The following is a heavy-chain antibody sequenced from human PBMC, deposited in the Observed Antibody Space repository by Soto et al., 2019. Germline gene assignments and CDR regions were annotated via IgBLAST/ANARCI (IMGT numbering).Heavy chain of an antibody. CDR3: ARDRYGLTSGSGSPMGY. CDR2: IIPILGIA. V-gene: IGHV1-69*08. CDR1: GGTFSSYT. J-gene: IGHJ4*02. Sequence: QVQLVQSGAEVKKPGSSVKVSCKASGGTFSSYTISWVRQAPGQGLEWMGRIIPILGIANYAQKFQGRVTITADKSTSTAYMELSSLRSEDTAVYYCARDRYGLTSGSGSPMGYWGQGTLVTVSS. D-gene: IGHD3-10*01.